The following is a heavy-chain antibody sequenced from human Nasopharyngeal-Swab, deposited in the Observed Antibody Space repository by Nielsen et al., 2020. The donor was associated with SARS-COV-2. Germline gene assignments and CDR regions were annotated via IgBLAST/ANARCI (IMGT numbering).Heavy chain of an antibody. CDR2: INPSGGST. J-gene: IGHJ4*02. D-gene: IGHD3-16*02. V-gene: IGHV1-46*01. CDR1: GYTFTSYY. CDR3: AREPRYYDYDWGSYRYGYFDY. Sequence: ALVKVSCKASGYTFTSYYMHWVRQAPGQGLEWMGIINPSGGSTSYAQKFQGRVTMTRDTSTSTVYMELSSLRSEDTAVYYCAREPRYYDYDWGSYRYGYFDYWGQGTLVTVSS.